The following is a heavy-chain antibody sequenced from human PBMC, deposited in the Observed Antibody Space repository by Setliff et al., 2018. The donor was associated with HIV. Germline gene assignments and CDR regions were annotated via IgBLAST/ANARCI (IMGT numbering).Heavy chain of an antibody. CDR2: IYHSGPT. Sequence: SETLSLTCAVYGGSFSGYYWSWIRQPPGKGLEWIGSIYHSGPTYYNPSLKGRITMSVDTSRNQFSLRLTYVTATDTAVYFCARLEQLINWFDPWGQGTLVTVSS. CDR3: ARLEQLINWFDP. CDR1: GGSFSGYY. J-gene: IGHJ5*02. V-gene: IGHV4-34*01. D-gene: IGHD1-1*01.